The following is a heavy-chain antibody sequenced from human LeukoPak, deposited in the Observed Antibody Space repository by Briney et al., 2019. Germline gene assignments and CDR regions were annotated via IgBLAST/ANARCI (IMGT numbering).Heavy chain of an antibody. CDR3: AKDRAAAGSGSHDY. CDR2: ISWNSGSI. V-gene: IGHV3-9*01. CDR1: GFTFDDYA. D-gene: IGHD6-13*01. J-gene: IGHJ4*02. Sequence: PGRSLRLSCAASGFTFDDYAMHWVRQAPGKGLEWVSGISWNSGSIGYADSVKGRFTISRDNAKNSLYLQMNSLRAEDTALYYCAKDRAAAGSGSHDYWGQGTLVTVSS.